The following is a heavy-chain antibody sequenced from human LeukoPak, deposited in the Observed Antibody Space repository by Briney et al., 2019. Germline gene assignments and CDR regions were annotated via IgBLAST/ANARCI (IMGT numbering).Heavy chain of an antibody. CDR2: INPNRGGT. Sequence: ASVKVSCKASEYTFTGYYMHWVRQAPGHGLEWMGWINPNRGGTNYAQKFQGRVTMTRDTPISTAYMELSRLRCDDTAVCYCARVPDIAAAVFDYWGQGTLVTVSS. J-gene: IGHJ4*02. D-gene: IGHD6-13*01. CDR3: ARVPDIAAAVFDY. CDR1: EYTFTGYY. V-gene: IGHV1-2*02.